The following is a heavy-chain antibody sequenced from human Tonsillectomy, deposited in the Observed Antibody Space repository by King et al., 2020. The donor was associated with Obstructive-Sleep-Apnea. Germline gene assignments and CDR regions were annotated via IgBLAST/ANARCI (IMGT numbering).Heavy chain of an antibody. J-gene: IGHJ4*02. D-gene: IGHD3-10*01. CDR2: IYSGGST. CDR1: GFTVSSNY. V-gene: IGHV3-66*01. Sequence: QLVQSGGGLVQPGGSLRLSCAASGFTVSSNYMSWVRQAPGKGLEWGSVIYSGGSTYYADSVKGRFTIPRDNSKNTLYLQMNSLRAEDTAVYYCARYYYGSGSHSTAPFDYWGQGTLVTVSS. CDR3: ARYYYGSGSHSTAPFDY.